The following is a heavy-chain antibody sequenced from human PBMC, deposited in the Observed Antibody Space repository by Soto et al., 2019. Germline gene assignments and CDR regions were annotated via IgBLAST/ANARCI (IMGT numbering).Heavy chain of an antibody. Sequence: PGGSLRLSCTASGFTFDDYAMHWVRQGPGKGLEWVSGISWNSGSVGYADSVKGRFTISRDNAKNSLYLQMNSLRAEDTAVYHCAKSLSAIPGDSWGQGTLVTVSS. D-gene: IGHD2-2*01. CDR3: AKSLSAIPGDS. V-gene: IGHV3-9*01. CDR2: ISWNSGSV. CDR1: GFTFDDYA. J-gene: IGHJ4*02.